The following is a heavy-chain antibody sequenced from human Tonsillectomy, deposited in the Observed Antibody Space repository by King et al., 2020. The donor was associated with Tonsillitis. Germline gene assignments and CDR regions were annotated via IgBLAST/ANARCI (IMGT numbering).Heavy chain of an antibody. V-gene: IGHV4-4*02. CDR3: ARLVPMITNWMLDC. J-gene: IGHJ4*02. CDR2: IHNSGAT. Sequence: QLQESGPGLVKPSGTLSLTCAVSGGSISSSNWWGWVRQPPGTGLEWIGEIHNSGATNYNPSLKSRVTISADKSKNKFSLNLNSVTAADTAVYYCARLVPMITNWMLDCCGQGVLFTVS. CDR1: GGSISSSNW. D-gene: IGHD3-16*01.